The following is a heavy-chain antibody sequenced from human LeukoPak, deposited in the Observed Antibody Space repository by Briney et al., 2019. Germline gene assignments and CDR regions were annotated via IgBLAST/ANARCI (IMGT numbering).Heavy chain of an antibody. CDR3: ARNDYVWGSYRPPYNWFDP. D-gene: IGHD3-16*02. V-gene: IGHV1-69*13. CDR1: GYTFTSYD. CDR2: IIPIFGTA. J-gene: IGHJ5*02. Sequence: SVKVSCKASGYTFTSYDISWVRQAPGQGLEWMGGIIPIFGTANYAQKFQGRVTITADESTSTAYMELSSLRSEDTAVYYCARNDYVWGSYRPPYNWFDPWGQGTLVTVSP.